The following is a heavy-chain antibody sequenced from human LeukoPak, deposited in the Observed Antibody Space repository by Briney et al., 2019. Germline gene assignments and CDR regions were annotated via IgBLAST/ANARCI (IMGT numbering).Heavy chain of an antibody. CDR2: ISSSSSTI. J-gene: IGHJ4*02. V-gene: IGHV3-48*01. Sequence: GGSLRLSCAGSGFTFTDAWMNWVRQAPGKGLEWVSYISSSSSTIYYADSVKGRFTISRDNAKNSLYLQMNSLRAEDTAVYYCARGSTYYDSSGQVPFDYWGQGTLVTVSS. CDR1: GFTFTDAW. CDR3: ARGSTYYDSSGQVPFDY. D-gene: IGHD3-22*01.